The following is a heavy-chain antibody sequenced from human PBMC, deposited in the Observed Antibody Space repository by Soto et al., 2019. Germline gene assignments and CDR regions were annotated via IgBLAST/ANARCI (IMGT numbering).Heavy chain of an antibody. CDR1: GGSISSYY. CDR2: IYYSGST. D-gene: IGHD2-8*01. V-gene: IGHV4-59*01. Sequence: SETLSLTCTVSGGSISSYYWSWIRQPPGKGLEWIGYIYYSGSTNYNPSLKSRVTISVDTSKNQFSLKLSSVTAADTVVYYCARGRMVYATPGGYYYYYGMDVWGQGTTVTVSS. CDR3: ARGRMVYATPGGYYYYYGMDV. J-gene: IGHJ6*02.